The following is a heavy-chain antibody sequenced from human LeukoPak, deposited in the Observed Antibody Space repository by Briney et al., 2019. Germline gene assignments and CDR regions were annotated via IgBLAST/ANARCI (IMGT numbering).Heavy chain of an antibody. Sequence: SETLSLTCTVSGDSIGNSNYYWVWLRHPPGKGLEWLGSIFYSASTYYNPSLKSRVTISVDTSKNQFSLNLHSVTAADTATYYCARRGITYSSSFFAYWGQGTLVTVSS. CDR2: IFYSAST. CDR3: ARRGITYSSSFFAY. D-gene: IGHD6-13*01. CDR1: GDSIGNSNYY. V-gene: IGHV4-39*01. J-gene: IGHJ4*02.